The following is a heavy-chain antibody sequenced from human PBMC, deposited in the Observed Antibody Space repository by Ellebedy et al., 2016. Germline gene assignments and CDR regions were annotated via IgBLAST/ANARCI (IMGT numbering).Heavy chain of an antibody. J-gene: IGHJ4*02. CDR3: AMTVYVISGSDY. CDR2: ISYSGTT. D-gene: IGHD2-8*01. V-gene: IGHV4-61*01. Sequence: SETLSLXXTVSGGSVSSDNYYWSWIRQPPGKGLEWVGYISYSGTTNYNPSLKSRVTVSVDTSKNQFSLKLSSVTAADTAVYYCAMTVYVISGSDYWGQGTLVTVSS. CDR1: GGSVSSDNYY.